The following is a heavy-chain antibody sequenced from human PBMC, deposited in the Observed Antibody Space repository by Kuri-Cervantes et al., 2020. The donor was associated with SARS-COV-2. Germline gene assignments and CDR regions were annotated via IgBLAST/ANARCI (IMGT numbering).Heavy chain of an antibody. D-gene: IGHD6-19*01. Sequence: SETLSLTCTVSGASISSGNSNWSWIRQPPGKGLEWIGYIYHSGSTNYNPSLESRVTISVDTSKNQFSLHLKFVTPADTAVYYCVRNPASSGWFIDSWGQGTLVTVSS. CDR1: GASISSGNSN. CDR3: VRNPASSGWFIDS. CDR2: IYHSGST. V-gene: IGHV4-61*01. J-gene: IGHJ4*02.